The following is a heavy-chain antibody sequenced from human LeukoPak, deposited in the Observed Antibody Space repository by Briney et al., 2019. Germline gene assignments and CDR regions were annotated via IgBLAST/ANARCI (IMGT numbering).Heavy chain of an antibody. J-gene: IGHJ6*03. Sequence: GGTLRLSCAASGFTFSSYGMSWVRQAPGKGLEWVSAISGTGGSTYYADSVKGRFTISRDNSKNTLYLQMNSLRAEDTAIYYCAKNGDRGAYCSGGSCYPYYYYYMDVWGKGTTVTISS. CDR2: ISGTGGST. D-gene: IGHD2-15*01. V-gene: IGHV3-23*01. CDR3: AKNGDRGAYCSGGSCYPYYYYYMDV. CDR1: GFTFSSYG.